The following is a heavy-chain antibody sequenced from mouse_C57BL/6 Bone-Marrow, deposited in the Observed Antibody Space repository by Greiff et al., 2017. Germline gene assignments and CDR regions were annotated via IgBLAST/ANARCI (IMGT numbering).Heavy chain of an antibody. CDR3: ARDEGYYGFAY. V-gene: IGHV2-6*03. J-gene: IGHJ3*01. CDR1: GFSLTSYG. D-gene: IGHD2-3*01. Sequence: VKLMESGPGLVAPSQSLSITCTVSGFSLTSYGVHWVRQPPGKGLEWLVVIWSDGSTTYNSALKSRLSISKDNSKSQVCLKMNGLQTDETAMYYCARDEGYYGFAYWGQGTLVTVSA. CDR2: IWSDGST.